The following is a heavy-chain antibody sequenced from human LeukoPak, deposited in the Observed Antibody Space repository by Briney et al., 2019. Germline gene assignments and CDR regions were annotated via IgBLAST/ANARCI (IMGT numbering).Heavy chain of an antibody. CDR1: GFTFSSYA. D-gene: IGHD1-26*01. V-gene: IGHV3-30-3*01. J-gene: IGHJ4*02. CDR3: ATAPPSGTPSY. CDR2: ISYDGSNK. Sequence: PGGSLRLSCAASGFTFSSYAMHWVRQAPGKGLEWVAVISYDGSNKYYADSVKGRFTISRDNAKNSLYLQMNSLRAEDTAVYYCATAPPSGTPSYWGQGTLVTVSS.